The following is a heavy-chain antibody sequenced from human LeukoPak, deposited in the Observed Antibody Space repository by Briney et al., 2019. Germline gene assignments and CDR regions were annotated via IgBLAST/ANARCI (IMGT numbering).Heavy chain of an antibody. CDR1: AFTFSSYG. D-gene: IGHD3-3*01. J-gene: IGHJ4*02. CDR3: ARDLGYDFWSGSPRDYFDY. CDR2: LWYHGSNK. V-gene: IGHV3-33*01. Sequence: PGRSLRLSCAASAFTFSSYGMHWVRQAPGKGREWVALLWYHGSNKYYADSVKGRFTISRDNSKNMLYLQMYSLRAEDTAVYYCARDLGYDFWSGSPRDYFDYWGQGTLVTVSS.